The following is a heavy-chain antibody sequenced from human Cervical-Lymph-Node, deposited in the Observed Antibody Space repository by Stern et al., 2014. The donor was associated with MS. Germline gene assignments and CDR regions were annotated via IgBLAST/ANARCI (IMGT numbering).Heavy chain of an antibody. CDR2: IIHIFGTA. CDR3: ARGPGIAAAGTDYYCGMDV. J-gene: IGHJ6*02. D-gene: IGHD6-13*01. V-gene: IGHV1-69*01. Sequence: VQLVESGAEVKKPGSSVKVSCKASGGTFSSYAISWVRQAPGQGLEWMGGIIHIFGTANYAQKFQGRVTITADESTSTAYMELSSLRSEDTAVYYCARGPGIAAAGTDYYCGMDVWGQGTTVTVSS. CDR1: GGTFSSYA.